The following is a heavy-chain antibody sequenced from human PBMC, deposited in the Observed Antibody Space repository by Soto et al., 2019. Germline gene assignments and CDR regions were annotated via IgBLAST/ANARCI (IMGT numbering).Heavy chain of an antibody. V-gene: IGHV3-23*01. Sequence: EVQLLESGGGLVQPGGSLRLSCAASGFTFSSYAMSWVRQAPGKGLEWVSAISGSGGSTYYADSVKGRFTISRDNXXNTLYLQMNSLRAEDTAIYYCAKGRRLVREGELDYWGQGTLVTVSS. J-gene: IGHJ4*02. CDR1: GFTFSSYA. D-gene: IGHD3-9*01. CDR3: AKGRRLVREGELDY. CDR2: ISGSGGST.